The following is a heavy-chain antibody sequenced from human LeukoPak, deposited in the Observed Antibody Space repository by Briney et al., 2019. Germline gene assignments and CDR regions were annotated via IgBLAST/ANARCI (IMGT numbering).Heavy chain of an antibody. J-gene: IGHJ4*02. V-gene: IGHV4-61*02. CDR1: GGSISSGNYY. Sequence: SETLSLTCTVSGGSISSGNYYWSWIRQPAGKGLEWIGRIYTSGSTNYNPSLKSRVTISVDTSKNQFPLKLSSVTAADTAVYYCASIGGYDDYWGQGTLVTVSS. D-gene: IGHD5-12*01. CDR3: ASIGGYDDY. CDR2: IYTSGST.